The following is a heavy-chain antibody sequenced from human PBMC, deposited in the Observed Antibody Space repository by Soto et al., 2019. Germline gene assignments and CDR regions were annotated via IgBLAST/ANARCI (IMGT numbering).Heavy chain of an antibody. V-gene: IGHV4-30-4*01. J-gene: IGHJ6*02. CDR1: GGSISSGDYY. Sequence: QVQLQESGPGLVKPSQTLSLTCTVSGGSISSGDYYWSWIRQPPGKGLEWIGYIYYSGSTYYNPSLKSRVTLSVDTSQNQFSLKLSSVTAADTAVYYCARYPAVAANSAPYYDGRDVWGQGTTVTVSS. D-gene: IGHD2-15*01. CDR2: IYYSGST. CDR3: ARYPAVAANSAPYYDGRDV.